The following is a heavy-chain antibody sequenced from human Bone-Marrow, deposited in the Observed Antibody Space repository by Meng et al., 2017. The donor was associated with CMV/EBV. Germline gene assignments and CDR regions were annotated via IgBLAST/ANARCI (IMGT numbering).Heavy chain of an antibody. CDR2: ISSSSSYI. CDR1: GFTFGDYA. D-gene: IGHD3-22*01. Sequence: GGSLRLSCTAPGFTFGDYAMSWVRQAPGKGLEWVSSISSSSSYIYYADSVKGRFTISRDNAKNSLYLQMNSLRAEDTAVYYCARVEESYYYDSSGYWDYWGQGTLVTVSS. CDR3: ARVEESYYYDSSGYWDY. V-gene: IGHV3-21*01. J-gene: IGHJ4*02.